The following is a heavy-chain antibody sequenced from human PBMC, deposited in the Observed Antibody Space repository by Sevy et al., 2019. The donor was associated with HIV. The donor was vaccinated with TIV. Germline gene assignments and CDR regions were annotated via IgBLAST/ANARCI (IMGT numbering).Heavy chain of an antibody. Sequence: GGSLRLSCAASGFTFEDYGMHWVQQVPGKALEWVAGITWNSGNIGYADFAKGRFTISRDNAENSLYLQMNGLRAEDTALYHCAKVRMGAGGTGFFDNWGQGTLVTVSS. CDR2: ITWNSGNI. CDR3: AKVRMGAGGTGFFDN. CDR1: GFTFEDYG. J-gene: IGHJ4*02. D-gene: IGHD6-13*01. V-gene: IGHV3-9*01.